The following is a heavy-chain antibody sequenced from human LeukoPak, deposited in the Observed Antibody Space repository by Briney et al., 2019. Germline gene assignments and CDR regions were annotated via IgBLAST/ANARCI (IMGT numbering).Heavy chain of an antibody. Sequence: SETLSLTCAVYGGSFSGYYWSWIRQPPGKGLEWIGEINHSGSTNYNPSLKSRVTISVDTSKNQFSLKLSSVTAEDTAVYYCAKDNGYSGYVAPLGAWGQGTLVTVSS. D-gene: IGHD5-12*01. J-gene: IGHJ5*02. V-gene: IGHV4-34*01. CDR1: GGSFSGYY. CDR3: AKDNGYSGYVAPLGA. CDR2: INHSGST.